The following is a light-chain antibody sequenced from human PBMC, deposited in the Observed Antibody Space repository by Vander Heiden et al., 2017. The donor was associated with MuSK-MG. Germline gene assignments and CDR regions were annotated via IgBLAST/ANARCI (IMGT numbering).Light chain of an antibody. Sequence: EIVLTQSPGTLSLSPGERATLSCRASQSVSSSYLAWYQQKPGQAPRLLIYGASSRATRIPDRLTGTGPGTDFTLTISRLEPEDFAVYYCQQYGSSPITFGAGTKVEIK. CDR2: GAS. J-gene: IGKJ4*01. CDR3: QQYGSSPIT. V-gene: IGKV3-20*01. CDR1: QSVSSSY.